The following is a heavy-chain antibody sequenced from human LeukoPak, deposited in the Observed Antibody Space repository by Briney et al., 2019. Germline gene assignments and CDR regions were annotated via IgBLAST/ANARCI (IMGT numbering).Heavy chain of an antibody. CDR3: ARDNSIADRGWWFDP. CDR2: INPSGIST. CDR1: GYIFTNHY. Sequence: ASVKVSCKSSGYIFTNHYMHWVRQAPGQGLEWMGLINPSGISTLYAEKFRGRIIMTRDMSTATDYMELSSLRSEDTAVYYCARDNSIADRGWWFDPWGQGTLVTVSS. D-gene: IGHD4-23*01. V-gene: IGHV1-46*01. J-gene: IGHJ5*02.